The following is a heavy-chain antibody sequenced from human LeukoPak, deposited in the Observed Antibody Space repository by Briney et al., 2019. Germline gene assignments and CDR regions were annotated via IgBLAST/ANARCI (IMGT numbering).Heavy chain of an antibody. D-gene: IGHD3-22*01. V-gene: IGHV3-7*01. J-gene: IGHJ4*02. CDR3: ARDLTMIVVVFGLGYFDY. Sequence: GGSLRLSCAASGFTFSSYWMSWVRQAPGEGLEWVANIKQDGSEKYYVDSVKGRFTISRDNAKNSLYLQMNSLRAEDTAVYYCARDLTMIVVVFGLGYFDYWGQGTLVTVSS. CDR2: IKQDGSEK. CDR1: GFTFSSYW.